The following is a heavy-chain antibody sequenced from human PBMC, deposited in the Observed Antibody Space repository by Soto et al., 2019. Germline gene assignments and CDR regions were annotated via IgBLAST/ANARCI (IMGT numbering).Heavy chain of an antibody. CDR1: GFSFRTFW. Sequence: PGGSLRLSCATSGFSFRTFWLNWVRQAPGKGLEWVAVISYDGSNKYYADSVKGRFTISRDNSKNTLYLQMNSLRAEDTAVYYCARVSGDRESVWSSYGMDVWGQGTTVTVSS. D-gene: IGHD2-21*02. J-gene: IGHJ6*02. CDR2: ISYDGSNK. V-gene: IGHV3-30-3*01. CDR3: ARVSGDRESVWSSYGMDV.